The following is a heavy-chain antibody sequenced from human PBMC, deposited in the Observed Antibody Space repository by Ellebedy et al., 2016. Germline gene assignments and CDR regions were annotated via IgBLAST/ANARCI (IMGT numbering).Heavy chain of an antibody. CDR2: ISSSSSYI. D-gene: IGHD6-19*01. CDR1: GFTFSSYS. Sequence: GESLKISCAASGFTFSSYSMNWARQAPGKGLEWVSSISSSSSYIYYADSVKGRFTISRDNAKNSLYLQMNGLRVEDTAIYYCAKCRHINGCLLDYWGQGTLVTVSS. V-gene: IGHV3-21*01. J-gene: IGHJ4*02. CDR3: AKCRHINGCLLDY.